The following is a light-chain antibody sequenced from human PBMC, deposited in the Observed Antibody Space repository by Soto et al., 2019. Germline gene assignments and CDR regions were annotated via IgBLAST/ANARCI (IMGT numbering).Light chain of an antibody. Sequence: EIVLTQSPATLSLSPGERATLSCRASQSVSSSYLAWYQQKPCQAPRLLIYGASSRATVIPDRFSGSGSGTDFTLTISSLEPEDVAVYYCQQYGSSPYTFGQGTKLEIK. CDR3: QQYGSSPYT. V-gene: IGKV3-20*01. CDR1: QSVSSSY. CDR2: GAS. J-gene: IGKJ2*01.